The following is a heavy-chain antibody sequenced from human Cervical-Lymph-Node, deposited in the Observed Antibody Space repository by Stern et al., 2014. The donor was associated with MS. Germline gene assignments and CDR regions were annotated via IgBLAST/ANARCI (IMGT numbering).Heavy chain of an antibody. D-gene: IGHD3-16*01. J-gene: IGHJ6*02. CDR1: GYTFTSHY. V-gene: IGHV1-46*03. CDR3: ARQQFGNPYYDNGMDV. CDR2: INPTDGST. Sequence: QVQLVQSGAEVKKPGASVKVSCKASGYTFTSHYMHWVRQAPGQGLEWMGIINPTDGSTSYAQEVEGRVAITSDTSTSTVYMELSSLDSDDTAIYYCARQQFGNPYYDNGMDVWGQGTTVTVSS.